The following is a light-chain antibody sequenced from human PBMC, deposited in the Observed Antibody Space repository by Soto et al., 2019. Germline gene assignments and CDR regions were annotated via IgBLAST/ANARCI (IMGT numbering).Light chain of an antibody. V-gene: IGKV3-20*01. CDR1: QIVSSSY. CDR3: QQYGNSPLT. Sequence: EIVLTQSPGTLSLSPGERATLSCRAIQIVSSSYFAWYQQKPCHAPTLLIFGASTRAPGIQDRFSGSGSGTDFTLTISKLEPEDFALFYCQQYGNSPLTFGGGTKVDIK. CDR2: GAS. J-gene: IGKJ4*01.